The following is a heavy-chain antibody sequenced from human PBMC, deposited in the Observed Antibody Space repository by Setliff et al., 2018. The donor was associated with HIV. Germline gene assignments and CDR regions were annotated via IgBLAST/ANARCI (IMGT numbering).Heavy chain of an antibody. CDR1: GYTFTNYG. CDR3: ARDFLNYDFYRAFDS. Sequence: ASVKVSCTALGYTFTNYGISWVRQAPGQGLEWMGWISAYNGNTNYAQKLQGRVTMTTDTSTSTVYMELRRLRSDDTAVYYCARDFLNYDFYRAFDSWGQGTLVTVSS. CDR2: ISAYNGNT. V-gene: IGHV1-18*01. J-gene: IGHJ4*02. D-gene: IGHD3-3*01.